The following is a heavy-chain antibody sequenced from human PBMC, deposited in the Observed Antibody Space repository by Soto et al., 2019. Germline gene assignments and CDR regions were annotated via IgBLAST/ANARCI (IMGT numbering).Heavy chain of an antibody. CDR1: GLTFRTYL. CDR2: ISSNSAYI. D-gene: IGHD6-13*01. CDR3: TRDASRDSSARGWFDP. V-gene: IGHV3-21*01. J-gene: IGHJ5*02. Sequence: GSLRLSCRTSGLTFRTYLMSWVRQAPGKGLEWVSTISSNSAYIYYTDALRGRFTISRDNAKNSLHLQMNSLRAEDTAVYYCTRDASRDSSARGWFDPWGPGTLVTVSS.